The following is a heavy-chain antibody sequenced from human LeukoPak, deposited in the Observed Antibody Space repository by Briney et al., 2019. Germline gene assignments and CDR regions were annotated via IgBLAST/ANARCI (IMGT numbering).Heavy chain of an antibody. CDR1: GGSISSSSYY. V-gene: IGHV4-39*01. D-gene: IGHD6-13*01. Sequence: SETLSLTCTVSGGSISSSSYYWGWIRQPPGKGLECIGGIYYSGSTYYNPSLKSRVTISVDTSKNQFSLKLSSVTVADTAVYYCARPLAASGTDSSYYFDYWGQGTLVTVSS. J-gene: IGHJ4*02. CDR3: ARPLAASGTDSSYYFDY. CDR2: IYYSGST.